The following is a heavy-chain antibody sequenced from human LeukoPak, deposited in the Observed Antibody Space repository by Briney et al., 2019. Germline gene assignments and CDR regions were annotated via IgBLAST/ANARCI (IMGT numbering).Heavy chain of an antibody. Sequence: SETLSLTCTVSGNSISSFFWSWIRQPPGKGLEWIGSMHYSGDSKYNPSLRSRVSLSIDTSKQQFSLRLSSLTAADTAVYYCARDLELERNRWNYFESWGQGALVTVSS. CDR1: GNSISSFF. D-gene: IGHD1-1*01. CDR2: MHYSGDS. CDR3: ARDLELERNRWNYFES. V-gene: IGHV4-59*01. J-gene: IGHJ4*02.